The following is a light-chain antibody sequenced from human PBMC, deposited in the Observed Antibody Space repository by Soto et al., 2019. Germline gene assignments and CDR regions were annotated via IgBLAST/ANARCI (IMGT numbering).Light chain of an antibody. J-gene: IGKJ1*01. CDR2: KAT. CDR1: QSISSW. V-gene: IGKV1-5*03. CDR3: HQYNSYSRT. Sequence: DIQMTQSPSTLSASIGDRVTITCRASQSISSWLAWYQQKPGKAPKLLIYKATTLESGVPSRFSGSGYGTEFTITLSSLQPDDFAPYYCHQYNSYSRTFGQGTKVEIK.